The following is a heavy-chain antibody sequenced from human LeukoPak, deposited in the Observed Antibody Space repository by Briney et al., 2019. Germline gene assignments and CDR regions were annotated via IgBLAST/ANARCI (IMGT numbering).Heavy chain of an antibody. CDR3: AREGGYCSSTTCYFDS. CDR2: ISDDGSKQ. Sequence: GGPLRLSCAASGFTFSSYSMHWVRQAPGKGLEWVAVISDDGSKQSSADSVKGRFTVSRDNSKNTLYLQMNSPRVEDTAVYYCAREGGYCSSTTCYFDSWGQGTLVTVSS. D-gene: IGHD2-2*01. V-gene: IGHV3-30-3*01. CDR1: GFTFSSYS. J-gene: IGHJ4*02.